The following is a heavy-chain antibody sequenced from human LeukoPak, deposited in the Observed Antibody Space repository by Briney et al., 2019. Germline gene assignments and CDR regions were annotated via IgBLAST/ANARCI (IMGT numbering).Heavy chain of an antibody. D-gene: IGHD6-19*01. V-gene: IGHV4-59*01. CDR3: ARDSGLAVAGTGIDY. Sequence: SETLSLTCTVSGGSISSYYWSWIRQPPGKGLEWIGYIYYSGSTNYNPSLKSRVTISVDTSKNQFSLKLSSVTAADTAVYYCARDSGLAVAGTGIDYWGQGTLVTVSS. J-gene: IGHJ4*02. CDR1: GGSISSYY. CDR2: IYYSGST.